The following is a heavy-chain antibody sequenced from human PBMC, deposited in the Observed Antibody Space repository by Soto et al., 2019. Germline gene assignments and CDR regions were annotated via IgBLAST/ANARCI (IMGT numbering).Heavy chain of an antibody. V-gene: IGHV3-30-3*01. CDR3: ASPWRRYYYDSSGYYLDY. J-gene: IGHJ4*02. CDR2: ISYDGSNK. Sequence: SGGFLRLSCAASGFTFSSYAMHWVRQAPGKGLEWVAVISYDGSNKYYADSVKGRFTISRDNSKNTLYLQMNSLRAEDTAVYYCASPWRRYYYDSSGYYLDYWGQGTLVTVSS. CDR1: GFTFSSYA. D-gene: IGHD3-22*01.